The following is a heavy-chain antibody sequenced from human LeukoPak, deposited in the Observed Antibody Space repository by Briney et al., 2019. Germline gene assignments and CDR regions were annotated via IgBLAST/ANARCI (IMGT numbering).Heavy chain of an antibody. D-gene: IGHD2-2*01. CDR3: ARASDIVVVPAANGGG. V-gene: IGHV3-30*03. CDR2: ISYDGSNK. CDR1: GFTFSSYG. Sequence: PGRSLRLSCAASGFTFSSYGMHWVRQAPGKGLEWVAVISYDGSNKYYADSVKGRFTISRDNAKNSLYLQMNSLRAEDTAVYYCARASDIVVVPAANGGGWGQGTLVTVSS. J-gene: IGHJ4*02.